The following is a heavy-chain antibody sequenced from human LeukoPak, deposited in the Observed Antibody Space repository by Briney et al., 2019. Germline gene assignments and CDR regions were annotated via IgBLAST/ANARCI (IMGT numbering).Heavy chain of an antibody. CDR1: GWFFSGYY. CDR2: INHSGST. V-gene: IGHV4-34*01. Sequence: SETLSLTCAVYGWFFSGYYWSWLRQPPGKGLEWVGEINHSGSTNYNPSLKSRVITSVDTNKKQFSMKRSSVPAAETAVYYCAHLVDYYHYYVDGWGKGTPVTVSS. CDR3: AHLVDYYHYYVDG. J-gene: IGHJ6*03. D-gene: IGHD1-26*01.